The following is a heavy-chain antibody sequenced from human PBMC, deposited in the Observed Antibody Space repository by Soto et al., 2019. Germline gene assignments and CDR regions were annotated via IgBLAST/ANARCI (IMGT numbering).Heavy chain of an antibody. CDR1: GFTFDDYM. D-gene: IGHD1-26*01. Sequence: EVQLVQSGSVVIQPGGSLRLSCAASGFTFDDYMMHWVRQAPGKGLEWVSLITWDGRTAYYTGSVRGRFTISRDNSENSLYLQMDGLTPEDTALYYCGKDGGTGAIDHWGQGTLVSVSS. CDR2: ITWDGRTA. J-gene: IGHJ4*02. CDR3: GKDGGTGAIDH. V-gene: IGHV3-43*01.